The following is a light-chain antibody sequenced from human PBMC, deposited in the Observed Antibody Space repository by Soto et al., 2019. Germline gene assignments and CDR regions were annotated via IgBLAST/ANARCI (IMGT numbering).Light chain of an antibody. V-gene: IGKV3D-20*02. CDR3: QQRINSGLSWT. Sequence: SMHARSAMSXXAREXANVXRRXSLSVSSSYLAWYQQEPFQAGRLLIYGRSTTATRVPGSFSGSRFRSEFTITISTIEPVDSEVYYCQQRINSGLSWTFGQGTKVDIK. CDR2: GRS. CDR1: LSVSSSY. J-gene: IGKJ1*01.